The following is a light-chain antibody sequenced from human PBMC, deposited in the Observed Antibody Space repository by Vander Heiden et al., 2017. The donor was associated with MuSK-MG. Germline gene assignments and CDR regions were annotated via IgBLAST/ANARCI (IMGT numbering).Light chain of an antibody. CDR1: ELGNKY. CDR2: QDN. CDR3: QAWDSTTDPVV. Sequence: SFDLSQPPSVSVSPGRTASIACSGDELGNKYVSWYQQKPGQSPVLVIYQDNKRPSGIPERFSGSNSGNTATLTISGTQASDESTYYCQAWDSTTDPVVFGGGTKLPVL. J-gene: IGLJ2*01. V-gene: IGLV3-1*01.